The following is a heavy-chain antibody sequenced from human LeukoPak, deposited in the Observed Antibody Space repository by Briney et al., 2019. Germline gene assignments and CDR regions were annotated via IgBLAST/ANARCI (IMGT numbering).Heavy chain of an antibody. D-gene: IGHD6-19*01. CDR1: GFTFDDYA. CDR3: AKDIRNRSGWHDPQVGDGLFDY. V-gene: IGHV3-9*01. J-gene: IGHJ4*02. Sequence: PGGSLRLSCAASGFTFDDYAMHWVRQAPGKGLEWVSGISWNSGSIGYADSVKSRFTISRDNAKNSLYLQMNSLRAEDTALYYCAKDIRNRSGWHDPQVGDGLFDYWGQGTLVTVSS. CDR2: ISWNSGSI.